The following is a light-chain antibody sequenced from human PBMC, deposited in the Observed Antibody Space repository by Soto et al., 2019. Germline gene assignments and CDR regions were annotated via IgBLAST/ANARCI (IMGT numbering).Light chain of an antibody. CDR3: GSYASATLI. Sequence: QSVLTQPASVSGSPGQSVTISCTGTSSDIGAYKYVSWFQQYPGKAPTLLIYEVTFRPSGVSSRFSGSKSGNTASLTISGLQTEDEADYYCGSYASATLIFGGGTKLTVL. V-gene: IGLV2-14*01. CDR2: EVT. J-gene: IGLJ2*01. CDR1: SSDIGAYKY.